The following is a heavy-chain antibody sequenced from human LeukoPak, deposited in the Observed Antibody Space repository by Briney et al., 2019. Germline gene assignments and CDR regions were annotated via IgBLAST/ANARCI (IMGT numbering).Heavy chain of an antibody. Sequence: ASVKVSCKASGYTFTGYYMHWVRQAPGQGLEWMGRINPNSGGTNYAQKFQGRVTMTRDTSISTAYMELSRLRSDDTAVYYRAKGPYYGSGSYPYYFDYWGQGTLVTVSS. V-gene: IGHV1-2*06. CDR2: INPNSGGT. CDR3: AKGPYYGSGSYPYYFDY. J-gene: IGHJ4*02. D-gene: IGHD3-10*01. CDR1: GYTFTGYY.